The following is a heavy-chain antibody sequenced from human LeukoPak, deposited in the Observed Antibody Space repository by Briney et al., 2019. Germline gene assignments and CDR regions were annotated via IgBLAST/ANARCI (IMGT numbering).Heavy chain of an antibody. CDR2: ISYDGSNE. J-gene: IGHJ4*02. Sequence: GGSLRLSCAASGFTFINYDMHWVRQAPGKGLEWVASISYDGSNEYYGDSVKGRFTISRDNAKNSLYLQMNSLRADDTAVYYCARVYGDYASDFWGQGTLVTVSS. V-gene: IGHV3-30*03. CDR3: ARVYGDYASDF. CDR1: GFTFINYD. D-gene: IGHD4-17*01.